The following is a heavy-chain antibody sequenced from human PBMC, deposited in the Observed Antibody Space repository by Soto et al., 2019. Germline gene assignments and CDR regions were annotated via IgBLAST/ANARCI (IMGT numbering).Heavy chain of an antibody. V-gene: IGHV5-51*01. J-gene: IGHJ3*02. CDR2: IYPGDSDT. CDR3: ARGRGNYYDSSGYLDAFDI. D-gene: IGHD3-22*01. CDR1: GYSFTIYC. Sequence: PGESLKISCKGSGYSFTIYCIGWVLQMPWKGLEWMGIIYPGDSDTRYSPSFQGQVTISADKSISTAYLQWSSLKASDTAMYYCARGRGNYYDSSGYLDAFDIWGQGTMVTVSS.